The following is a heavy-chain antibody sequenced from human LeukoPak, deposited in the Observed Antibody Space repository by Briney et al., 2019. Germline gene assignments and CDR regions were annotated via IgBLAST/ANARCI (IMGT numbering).Heavy chain of an antibody. Sequence: ASVNVSCKASGYTFTGYTIHWVRQAPGQRLEWMGWINAGNGNTKYSQEFQDRVTITRDTSASTAYMELSSLRSEDMAVYYCARARYETRIWPKSRYDYYHYMDVWGKGTTVTVSS. CDR1: GYTFTGYT. D-gene: IGHD3-3*01. V-gene: IGHV1-3*03. J-gene: IGHJ6*03. CDR3: ARARYETRIWPKSRYDYYHYMDV. CDR2: INAGNGNT.